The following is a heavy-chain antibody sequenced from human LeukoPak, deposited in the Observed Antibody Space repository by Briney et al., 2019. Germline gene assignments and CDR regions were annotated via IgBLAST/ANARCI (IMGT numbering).Heavy chain of an antibody. D-gene: IGHD3-10*01. V-gene: IGHV1-8*01. J-gene: IGHJ5*02. CDR1: GFTFTNYD. CDR2: MNPIKGST. Sequence: ASVKVSCKASGFTFTNYDINWVRQATGQGLEWMGWMNPIKGSTGYAQKFKGRVTMTRDISISTAYMELRSLTSEDTAMYYCVRDGEGVAISVNYWFDPWGQGTLVTVSS. CDR3: VRDGEGVAISVNYWFDP.